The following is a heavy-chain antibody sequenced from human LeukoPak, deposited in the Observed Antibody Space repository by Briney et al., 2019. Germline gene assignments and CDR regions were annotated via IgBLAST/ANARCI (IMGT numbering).Heavy chain of an antibody. J-gene: IGHJ4*02. CDR3: ARGEYYYGSGTLN. Sequence: GGSLRLSCAASGITFNAIHWVRQAPGKGLEWVALTWYDGRNKYYADSVKGRFTISIDNSKNMVYLHMNSLRADDTAVYYCARGEYYYGSGTLNWGQGTLVTVSS. D-gene: IGHD3-10*01. V-gene: IGHV3-33*01. CDR2: TWYDGRNK. CDR1: GITFNA.